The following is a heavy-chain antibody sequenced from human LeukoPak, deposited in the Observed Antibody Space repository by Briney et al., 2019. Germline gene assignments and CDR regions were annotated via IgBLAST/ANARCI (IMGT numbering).Heavy chain of an antibody. J-gene: IGHJ4*02. D-gene: IGHD3-10*01. CDR3: ARYYGSGSPPFDC. CDR2: IYSGGST. V-gene: IGHV3-66*02. Sequence: GGSLRLSCAASGFTASNNYMSWVRQAPGKGLEWVPVIYSGGSTYYADSVKGRFTISRDNSKNTLYLQMNSLRVEDTAVYYCARYYGSGSPPFDCWGQGTLVTVSS. CDR1: GFTASNNY.